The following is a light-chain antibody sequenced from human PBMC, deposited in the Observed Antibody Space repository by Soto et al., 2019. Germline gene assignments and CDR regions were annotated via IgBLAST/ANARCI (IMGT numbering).Light chain of an antibody. J-gene: IGKJ1*01. CDR1: ERISRY. V-gene: IGKV1-39*01. Sequence: DIQVTNAPSTLSTFVGARVIITCRASERISRYLNWYQQKPGKPPKLLIYSASTLQDGVPSRFSGRESGTDVTLTISSVQREDSATYYCSQTFNKPRTFGQGTKVDIK. CDR2: SAS. CDR3: SQTFNKPRT.